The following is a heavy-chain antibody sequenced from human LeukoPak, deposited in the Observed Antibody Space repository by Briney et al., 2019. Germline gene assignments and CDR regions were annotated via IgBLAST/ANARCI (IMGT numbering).Heavy chain of an antibody. CDR3: ARVGEDIVVVPAAIPYYMDV. Sequence: GGSLRLSCAASGFTFSSYSMNWVRQAPGKGLEWVSSISSSSSYIYYADSVKGRFTISRDNAKNSLYLQMNSLRAEDTAVYYCARVGEDIVVVPAAIPYYMDVWGKGTTVTVSS. CDR1: GFTFSSYS. V-gene: IGHV3-21*01. D-gene: IGHD2-2*01. CDR2: ISSSSSYI. J-gene: IGHJ6*03.